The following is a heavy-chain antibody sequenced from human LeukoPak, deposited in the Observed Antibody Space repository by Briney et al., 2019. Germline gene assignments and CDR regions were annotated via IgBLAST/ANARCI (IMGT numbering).Heavy chain of an antibody. CDR2: IRSKAYGGTT. CDR3: TRDLTIFGVVRGY. Sequence: PGGSLRLSCTASGFTFGDYAMSWFRRAPGKGLEWVGFIRSKAYGGTTEYAASVKGRFTISRDDSKSIAYLQMNSLKTEDTAVYYCTRDLTIFGVVRGYWDQGTLVTVSS. V-gene: IGHV3-49*03. D-gene: IGHD3-3*01. CDR1: GFTFGDYA. J-gene: IGHJ4*02.